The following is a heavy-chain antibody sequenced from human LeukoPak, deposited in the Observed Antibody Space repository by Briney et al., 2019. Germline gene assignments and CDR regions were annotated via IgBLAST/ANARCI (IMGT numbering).Heavy chain of an antibody. Sequence: GGSPRLPCAASGFTFSTYAMSWVRQAPGKGLEWVSLISGSGGNTYYADSVKGRFTISRDNSKNTLYLQMNSLRAEDTAVYYCAKGGRLRYFDDRVGYYGMDVWGQGTTVTVSS. J-gene: IGHJ6*02. V-gene: IGHV3-23*01. CDR1: GFTFSTYA. D-gene: IGHD3-9*01. CDR3: AKGGRLRYFDDRVGYYGMDV. CDR2: ISGSGGNT.